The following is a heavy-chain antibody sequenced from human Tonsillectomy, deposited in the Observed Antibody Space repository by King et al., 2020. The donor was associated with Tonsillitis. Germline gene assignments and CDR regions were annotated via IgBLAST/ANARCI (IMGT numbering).Heavy chain of an antibody. D-gene: IGHD2-15*01. CDR2: IWYDGSNK. Sequence: VQLVESGGGVVQPGRSLRLSCAASGFTFSSYGMHWVRRAPGKGLEWVAVIWYDGSNKYYADSVKGRLTISRDNSKNTLYLQMISLRAEDTAVYYCARDSLTHMDYYMDVWGKGTTVTVSS. CDR3: ARDSLTHMDYYMDV. V-gene: IGHV3-33*01. J-gene: IGHJ6*03. CDR1: GFTFSSYG.